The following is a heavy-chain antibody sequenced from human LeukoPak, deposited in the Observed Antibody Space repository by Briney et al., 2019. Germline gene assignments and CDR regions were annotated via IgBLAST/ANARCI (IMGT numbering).Heavy chain of an antibody. V-gene: IGHV3-23*01. CDR1: GFTFSSYA. Sequence: GGSLRLSCAASGFTFSSYAMSCVRQAPGKGLEWVSAISGSGGSTYYADSVKGRFTISRDNSKNTLYLQMNGLRAEDTAVYYCAKDSDYGDYEKGYWGQGTLVTVSS. D-gene: IGHD4-17*01. J-gene: IGHJ4*02. CDR2: ISGSGGST. CDR3: AKDSDYGDYEKGY.